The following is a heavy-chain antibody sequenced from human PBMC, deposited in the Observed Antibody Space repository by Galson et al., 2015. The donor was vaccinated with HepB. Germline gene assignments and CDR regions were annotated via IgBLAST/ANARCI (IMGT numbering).Heavy chain of an antibody. J-gene: IGHJ3*02. D-gene: IGHD3-9*01. V-gene: IGHV3-15*01. CDR2: IKSKTDGGTT. CDR3: AKDGLRGNGIFDAFDI. Sequence: SLRLSCAASGFTFSNAWMSWVRQAPGKGLEWVGRIKSKTDGGTTDYAAPVKGRFTISRDNSKNTLYLQMNSLRVDDTAVYFCAKDGLRGNGIFDAFDIWGQGTMVTVSS. CDR1: GFTFSNAW.